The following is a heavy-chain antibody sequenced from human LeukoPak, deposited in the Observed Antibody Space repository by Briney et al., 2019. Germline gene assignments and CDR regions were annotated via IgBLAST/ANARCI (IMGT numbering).Heavy chain of an antibody. Sequence: PSETLSLTCTVSGGSISSYYWSWIRQPAGKGLEWIGRIYTSGSTNYNPSLKSRVTMSVDTSKNQFSLKLSSVTAADTAVYYCARASRTYYYGSSGYYHPGNWFDPWGQGTLVTVSS. CDR3: ARASRTYYYGSSGYYHPGNWFDP. CDR1: GGSISSYY. D-gene: IGHD3-22*01. CDR2: IYTSGST. J-gene: IGHJ5*02. V-gene: IGHV4-4*07.